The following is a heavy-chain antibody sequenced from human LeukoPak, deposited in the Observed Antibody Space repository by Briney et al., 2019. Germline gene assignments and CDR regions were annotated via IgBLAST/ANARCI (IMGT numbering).Heavy chain of an antibody. CDR2: IYYSGST. Sequence: SETLSLTCTVSGGCISSYYWSWIRQPPGKGLEWIGYIYYSGSTNYNPSLKSRVTISADTSKNQFSLKLSSVTAADTAVYYCARGKLYDSSGLDAFDIWGQGTMVTVSS. J-gene: IGHJ3*02. D-gene: IGHD3-22*01. V-gene: IGHV4-59*01. CDR3: ARGKLYDSSGLDAFDI. CDR1: GGCISSYY.